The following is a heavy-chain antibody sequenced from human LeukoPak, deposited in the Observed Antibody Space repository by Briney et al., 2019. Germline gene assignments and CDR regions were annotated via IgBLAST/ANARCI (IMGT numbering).Heavy chain of an antibody. Sequence: SQTLSLTCAVSGGSISSGGYSWSWIRQPPGKGLEWIGYIYHSGSTYYNPSLKSRVTISVDTSKNQFSLKLSSVTAADTAVYYCARLDTDSSIAARVYYYGMDVWGQGTTVTVSS. CDR1: GGSISSGGYS. V-gene: IGHV4-30-2*01. CDR2: IYHSGST. J-gene: IGHJ6*02. CDR3: ARLDTDSSIAARVYYYGMDV. D-gene: IGHD6-6*01.